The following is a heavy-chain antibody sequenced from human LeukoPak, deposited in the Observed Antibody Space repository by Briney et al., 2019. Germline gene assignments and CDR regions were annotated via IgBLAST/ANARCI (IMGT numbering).Heavy chain of an antibody. J-gene: IGHJ4*02. CDR3: ARSRSAGY. V-gene: IGHV3-7*01. CDR1: GFTVSSNY. Sequence: PGGSLRLSCAASGFTVSSNYMSWVRQAPGKGLEWVANIKRDGSEKYYVDSVKGRFTISRDNAKNSLYLQMDSLRAEDTAVYYCARSRSAGYWGQGTLVTVSS. CDR2: IKRDGSEK.